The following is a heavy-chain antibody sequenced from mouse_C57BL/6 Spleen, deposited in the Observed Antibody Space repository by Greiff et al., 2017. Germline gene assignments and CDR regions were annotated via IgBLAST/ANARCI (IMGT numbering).Heavy chain of an antibody. D-gene: IGHD2-3*01. CDR2: ISDGGSYS. CDR1: GFTFSSYA. V-gene: IGHV5-4*01. Sequence: EVQLVESGGGLVKPGGSLKLSCAASGFTFSSYAMSWVRQTPEKRLEWVATISDGGSYSYSPDNVKGRFTISRDNAKKNLYLQRSHLKSEDTAMYYGSRDRDGAWCAYWGQGTLVTVSA. CDR3: SRDRDGAWCAY. J-gene: IGHJ3*01.